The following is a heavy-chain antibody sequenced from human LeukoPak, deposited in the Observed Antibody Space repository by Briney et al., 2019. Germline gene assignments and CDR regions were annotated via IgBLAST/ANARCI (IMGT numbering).Heavy chain of an antibody. CDR2: ISYDGSNK. CDR1: GFTFSSYA. V-gene: IGHV3-30*04. D-gene: IGHD3-10*01. J-gene: IGHJ4*02. CDR3: ARAGLLWFGELFG. Sequence: GGSLRLSCAASGFTFSSYAMHWVRQAPGKGLGWVAVISYDGSNKYYADSVKGRFTISRDNSKNTLYLQMNSLRAEDTAVYYCARAGLLWFGELFGWGQGTLVTVSS.